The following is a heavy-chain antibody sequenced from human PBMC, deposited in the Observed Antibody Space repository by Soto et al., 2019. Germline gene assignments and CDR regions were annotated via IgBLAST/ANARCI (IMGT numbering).Heavy chain of an antibody. CDR2: FDPEDGET. CDR1: GYTLTELS. Sequence: ASVQVSCKVSGYTLTELSMHWVRQAPGKGLEWMGGFDPEDGETIYAQKFQGRVTMTEDTSTDTAYMELSSLRSEDTAVYYCATGVDFWSGYWRVWGQGTLVTVSS. J-gene: IGHJ4*02. D-gene: IGHD3-3*01. V-gene: IGHV1-24*01. CDR3: ATGVDFWSGYWRV.